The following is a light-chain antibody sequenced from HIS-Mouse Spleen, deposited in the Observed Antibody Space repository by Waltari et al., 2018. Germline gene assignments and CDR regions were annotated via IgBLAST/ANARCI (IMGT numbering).Light chain of an antibody. CDR2: DDS. CDR3: QGWDSSSDHVV. CDR1: NIGSKS. J-gene: IGLJ2*01. Sequence: SYVLTQPPSVSVAPGKTARITCGGNNIGSKSVHWYQQNPGQAPVLVVYDDSDRPSGLAERFSGSNSGNTATLTSSRVEAGDEADYYCQGWDSSSDHVVFGGGTKLTVL. V-gene: IGLV3-21*03.